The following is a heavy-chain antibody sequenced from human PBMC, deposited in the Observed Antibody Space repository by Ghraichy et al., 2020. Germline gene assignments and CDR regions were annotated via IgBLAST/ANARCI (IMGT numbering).Heavy chain of an antibody. J-gene: IGHJ4*02. CDR3: ARDGEFYYGSGRTFDY. CDR2: ISSSSSYI. Sequence: LSLPCAASGFTFSSYSMNWVRQAPGKGLEWVSSISSSSSYIYYADSVKGRFTISRDNAKNSLYLQMNSLRAEDTAVYYCARDGEFYYGSGRTFDYWGQGTLVTVSS. V-gene: IGHV3-21*01. D-gene: IGHD3-10*01. CDR1: GFTFSSYS.